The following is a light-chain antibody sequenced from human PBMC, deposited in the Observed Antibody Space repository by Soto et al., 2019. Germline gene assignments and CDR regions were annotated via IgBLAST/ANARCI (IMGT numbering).Light chain of an antibody. CDR3: QQTRAYPST. CDR2: GAS. Sequence: IQLTQSPSSLSAYVGDRVAITCRASQGIRSYLAWYQQKPGEAPKLLIYGASTLQSGVPSRFSGSGSGTDFTLTISSLQAEDFASYYCQQTRAYPSTFGGGTKVDIK. V-gene: IGKV1-9*01. J-gene: IGKJ4*01. CDR1: QGIRSY.